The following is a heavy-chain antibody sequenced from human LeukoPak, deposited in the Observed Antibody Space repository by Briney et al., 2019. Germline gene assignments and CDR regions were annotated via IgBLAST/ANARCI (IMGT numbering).Heavy chain of an antibody. Sequence: PGGSLRLSCAASGFTFSSYAMHWVRQAPDKGLEWVAVISYDGSNKYYADSVKGRFTISRDNSKNTLYLQMNSLRAEDTAVYYCASTMTYYDSRGTDYWGQGTLVTVSS. D-gene: IGHD3-22*01. CDR3: ASTMTYYDSRGTDY. J-gene: IGHJ4*02. V-gene: IGHV3-30-3*01. CDR1: GFTFSSYA. CDR2: ISYDGSNK.